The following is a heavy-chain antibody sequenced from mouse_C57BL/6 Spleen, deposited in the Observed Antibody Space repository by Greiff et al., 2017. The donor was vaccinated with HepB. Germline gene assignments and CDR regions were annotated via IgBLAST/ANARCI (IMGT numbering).Heavy chain of an antibody. Sequence: QVQLQQPGAELVKPGASVKMSCKASGYTFTSYWITWVKQRPGQGLEWIGDIYPGSGSNNDNEKFKSKAKLTVDTSSSTAYMQLSSLTSKDSAVYYCARSDTTGNFDVWGTGTTVTVSS. D-gene: IGHD1-1*01. CDR1: GYTFTSYW. CDR2: IYPGSGSN. CDR3: ARSDTTGNFDV. J-gene: IGHJ1*03. V-gene: IGHV1-55*01.